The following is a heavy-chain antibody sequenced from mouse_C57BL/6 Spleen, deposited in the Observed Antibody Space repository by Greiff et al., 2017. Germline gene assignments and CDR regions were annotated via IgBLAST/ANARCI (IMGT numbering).Heavy chain of an antibody. V-gene: IGHV1-26*01. CDR1: GYTFTDYY. CDR2: INPNNGGT. J-gene: IGHJ2*01. Sequence: EVKLQQSGPELVKPGASVKISCKASGYTFTDYYMNWVKQSHGKSLEWIGDINPNNGGTSYNQKFKGKATLTVDKSSSTAYMELRSLTSEDSAVYYCARGKWGFFDYWGQGTTLTVSS. CDR3: ARGKWGFFDY.